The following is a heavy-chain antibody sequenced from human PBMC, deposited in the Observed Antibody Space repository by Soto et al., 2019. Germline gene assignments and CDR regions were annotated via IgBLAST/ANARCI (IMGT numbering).Heavy chain of an antibody. CDR3: ARTAAAGKYYYGMDV. V-gene: IGHV5-51*01. CDR1: GYSFNSYW. D-gene: IGHD6-13*01. Sequence: GESLKISCKGSGYSFNSYWISWVRQMPGKGLEWMGRIYPSDSDTKYSPSFQGHVTISADKSISTAYLQWSSLKASDTAMYYCARTAAAGKYYYGMDVWGQGTTVTVSS. J-gene: IGHJ6*02. CDR2: IYPSDSDT.